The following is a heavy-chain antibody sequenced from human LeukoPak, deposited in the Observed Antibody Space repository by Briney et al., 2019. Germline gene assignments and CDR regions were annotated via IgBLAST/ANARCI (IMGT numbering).Heavy chain of an antibody. D-gene: IGHD2-21*01. CDR2: ISAYNGNT. CDR1: GYTFTSYG. J-gene: IGHJ4*02. Sequence: ASVKVSCKASGYTFTSYGISWVRQAPGQGLEWMGWISAYNGNTNYAQNFQGRVTMTRDTSISTVYMELSSLRSDDTAVYYCARDLITIATPYFDYWGQGTLVTVSS. CDR3: ARDLITIATPYFDY. V-gene: IGHV1-18*01.